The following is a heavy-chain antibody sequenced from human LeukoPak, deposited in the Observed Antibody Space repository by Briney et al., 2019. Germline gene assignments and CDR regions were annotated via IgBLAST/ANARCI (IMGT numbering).Heavy chain of an antibody. CDR2: IHHSGSS. V-gene: IGHV4-34*01. CDR1: GGSFSGYY. D-gene: IGHD4-17*01. J-gene: IGHJ4*02. Sequence: TSETLSLTCAVYGGSFSGYYRSWIRQPPGKGLEWIGEIHHSGSSNYNPSLKSGVTISVDTSKNQFSLKLSSVTAADTAVYYCAFRDYGDYVADYWGQGTLVTVSS. CDR3: AFRDYGDYVADY.